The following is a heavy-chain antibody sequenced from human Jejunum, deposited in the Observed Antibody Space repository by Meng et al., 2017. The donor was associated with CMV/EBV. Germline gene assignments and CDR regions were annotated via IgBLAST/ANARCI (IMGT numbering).Heavy chain of an antibody. V-gene: IGHV1-46*02. CDR2: MNPSGGYT. CDR3: ARRSATSTHFYFDS. CDR1: GYSFNRYY. D-gene: IGHD3-3*02. J-gene: IGHJ4*02. Sequence: KAAGYSFNRYYIHWVRLAPGRGPEWMGLMNPSGGYTSYAQKFEGRLTMTADTSTSTIYMDVTRLTSEDTATYYCARRSATSTHFYFDSWGQGTLVTVSS.